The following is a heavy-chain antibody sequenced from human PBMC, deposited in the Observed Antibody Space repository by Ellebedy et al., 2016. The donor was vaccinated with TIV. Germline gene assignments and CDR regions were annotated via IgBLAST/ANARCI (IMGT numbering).Heavy chain of an antibody. CDR2: IYYSGST. V-gene: IGHV4-31*03. D-gene: IGHD2-21*02. CDR1: GGPINSATYY. J-gene: IGHJ4*02. CDR3: ARVVREGDCDY. Sequence: MPSETLSLTCTVSGGPINSATYYWTWIRQLPGKGLEWIGYIYYSGSTYYNPSLKSRATISVDTSENLISLNLRSVIAADTAVYYCARVVREGDCDYWGQGTPVTVSS.